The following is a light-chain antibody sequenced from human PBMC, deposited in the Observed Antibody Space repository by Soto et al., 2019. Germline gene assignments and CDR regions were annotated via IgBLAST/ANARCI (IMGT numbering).Light chain of an antibody. J-gene: IGKJ2*01. CDR2: DAS. Sequence: EIVLTQSPATLSSSPGERATLSCRASQSVSSYLAWYQQKPGQAPRLLIYDASNRATGIPARFSGSGSGTDFTLTISSLESEDFAVYYCQQRSNWPPRYTFGQGTKLEIK. V-gene: IGKV3-11*01. CDR1: QSVSSY. CDR3: QQRSNWPPRYT.